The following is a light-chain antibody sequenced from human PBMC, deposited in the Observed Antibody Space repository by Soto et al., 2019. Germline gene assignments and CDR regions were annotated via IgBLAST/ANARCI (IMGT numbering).Light chain of an antibody. V-gene: IGKV1-5*01. J-gene: IGKJ1*01. Sequence: IQMTQSPSPLSASVGDRVTITCRASQSISSWLAWYQQKPGKAPKLLIYDASSLESGVPSRFSGSGSGTEFTLTISSLQPEYFATCFCQQYNSYPWTFGQGTKVEIK. CDR3: QQYNSYPWT. CDR1: QSISSW. CDR2: DAS.